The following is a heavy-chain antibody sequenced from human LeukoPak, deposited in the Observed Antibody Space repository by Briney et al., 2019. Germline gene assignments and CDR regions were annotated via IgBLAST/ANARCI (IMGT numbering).Heavy chain of an antibody. Sequence: SETLSLTCTVSGGSISGFYWSWLRQSPDKGLEWIGFIYYTTDTSYNPSLKSRVTISVDTSKNQFSLRLNSVTAADTAVYYCARELPTWGSPDAFDIWGQGTMVTVSS. CDR3: ARELPTWGSPDAFDI. V-gene: IGHV4-59*01. CDR1: GGSISGFY. J-gene: IGHJ3*02. CDR2: IYYTTDT. D-gene: IGHD7-27*01.